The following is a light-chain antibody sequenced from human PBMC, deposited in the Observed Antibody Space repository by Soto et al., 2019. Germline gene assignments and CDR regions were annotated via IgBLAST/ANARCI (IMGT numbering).Light chain of an antibody. J-gene: IGKJ2*01. CDR1: QGVSSSY. V-gene: IGKV3-20*01. Sequence: EIVLTQSPGTLSLSPGERATLSCRASQGVSSSYLAWYHQKPGQAPSLLIYGATIRATGIPDRFSGSGSGRDFTLTISRLEPEDFAVYYCQYYGSSPLYTFGQGTKLEI. CDR3: QYYGSSPLYT. CDR2: GAT.